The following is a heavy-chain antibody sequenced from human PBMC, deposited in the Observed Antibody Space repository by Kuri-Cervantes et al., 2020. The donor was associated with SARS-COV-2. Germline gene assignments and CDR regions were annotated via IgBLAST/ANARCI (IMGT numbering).Heavy chain of an antibody. CDR2: ISYDTTNK. J-gene: IGHJ3*02. CDR3: AKPFHDYSDYGGAFDI. CDR1: GFPFSNFG. D-gene: IGHD4-11*01. V-gene: IGHV3-30*18. Sequence: GGSLRLSCAASGFPFSNFGMHWVRQAPGKGLEWVAIISYDTTNKYYADSVKGRFTVSRDDSKSTLYLQMNSLRTEDTALYYCAKPFHDYSDYGGAFDIWGQGTVVTDSS.